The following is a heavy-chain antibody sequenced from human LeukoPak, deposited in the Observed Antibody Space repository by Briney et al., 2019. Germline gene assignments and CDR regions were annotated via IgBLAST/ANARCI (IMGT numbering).Heavy chain of an antibody. J-gene: IGHJ6*03. CDR3: ARDRTYMDV. CDR2: IYYSGST. V-gene: IGHV4-59*01. CDR1: GGSISSYY. Sequence: PSETLSLTCTVSGGSISSYYWSWIRQPPGKGLEWIGYIYYSGSTNYNPSLKSRVTISVDTSKNQSSLKLSSVTAADTAVYYCARDRTYMDVWGKGTTVTVSS.